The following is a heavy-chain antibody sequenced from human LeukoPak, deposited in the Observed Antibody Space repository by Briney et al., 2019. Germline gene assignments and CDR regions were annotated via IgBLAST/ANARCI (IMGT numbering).Heavy chain of an antibody. CDR2: INHSGST. V-gene: IGHV4-38-2*02. CDR3: ARGAGRGGYSSSWYSVVAYFDY. J-gene: IGHJ4*02. CDR1: GYSISSGYY. Sequence: SETLSLTCTVSGYSISSGYYWGWIRQPPGKGLEWIGEINHSGSTNYNPSLKSRVTISVDTSKNQFSLKLSSVTAADTAVYYCARGAGRGGYSSSWYSVVAYFDYWGQGTLVTVSS. D-gene: IGHD6-13*01.